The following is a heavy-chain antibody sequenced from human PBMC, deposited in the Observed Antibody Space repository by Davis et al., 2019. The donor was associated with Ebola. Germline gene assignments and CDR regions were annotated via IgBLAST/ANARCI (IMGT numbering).Heavy chain of an antibody. CDR2: ISRSGPTI. CDR1: GFTFGDFY. CDR3: ATQSWSYGGY. Sequence: GGSLRLSCAASGFTFGDFYMAWVRQAPGQGLEWVSHISRSGPTIYYAASVKGRFTISRDNAKNSLYLQMNSLRDEDTAVYYCATQSWSYGGYWGQGTLVTVSS. D-gene: IGHD6-13*01. J-gene: IGHJ4*02. V-gene: IGHV3-11*04.